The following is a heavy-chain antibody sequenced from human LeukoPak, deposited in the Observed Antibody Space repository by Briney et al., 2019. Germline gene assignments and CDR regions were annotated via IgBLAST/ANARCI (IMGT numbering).Heavy chain of an antibody. V-gene: IGHV3-7*03. D-gene: IGHD2-2*01. CDR3: ARDSVVVVPAAMDRGFDY. Sequence: GGSLRLSCAASGFTFSSYWMSWVRQAPGKGLEWVANIKQDGSEKYYVDSVKGRFTISRDNAKNSLYLQMNSQRAGDTAVYYCARDSVVVVPAAMDRGFDYWGQGTLVTVSS. J-gene: IGHJ4*02. CDR2: IKQDGSEK. CDR1: GFTFSSYW.